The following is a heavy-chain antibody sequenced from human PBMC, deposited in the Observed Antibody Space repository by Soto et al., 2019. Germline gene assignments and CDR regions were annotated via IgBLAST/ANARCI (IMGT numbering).Heavy chain of an antibody. J-gene: IGHJ3*02. CDR1: GGTFSSYA. D-gene: IGHD2-15*01. CDR3: ARDRYCSGGSCPGMLFDI. CDR2: IIPIFGTA. Sequence: QVQLVQSGAAVKKPGSSVKVSCKASGGTFSSYAISWVRQAPGQGLEWMGGIIPIFGTANYAQKFQGRVTITADESTSTAYMELSSLRSEDTAVYYCARDRYCSGGSCPGMLFDIWGQGTMVTVSS. V-gene: IGHV1-69*12.